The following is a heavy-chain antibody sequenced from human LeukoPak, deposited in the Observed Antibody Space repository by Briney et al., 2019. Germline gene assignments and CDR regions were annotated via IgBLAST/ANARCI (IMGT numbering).Heavy chain of an antibody. CDR1: GGTFSSYA. Sequence: SVKVSCKASGGTFSSYAISWVRQAPGQGLEWMGGIIPIFGTANYAQKFQGRVTITTDESTSTAYMELSSLRSEDTAVYYCARGPTLANAFDIWGQGTMVTVSS. CDR3: ARGPTLANAFDI. V-gene: IGHV1-69*05. CDR2: IIPIFGTA. J-gene: IGHJ3*02.